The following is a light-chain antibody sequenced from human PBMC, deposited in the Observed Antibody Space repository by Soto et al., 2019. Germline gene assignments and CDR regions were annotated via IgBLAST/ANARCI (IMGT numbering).Light chain of an antibody. CDR3: QQYGSSPIT. CDR2: GAS. J-gene: IGKJ5*01. V-gene: IGKV3-15*01. Sequence: EIVLTQSPATLSLSPGERATLSCRASQSVSTYLAWYQQKPGQAPRLLIYGASTRAAIIPARFSGSGSGTEFTLTISSLQSEDFAVYYCQQYGSSPITFGQGTRLEI. CDR1: QSVSTY.